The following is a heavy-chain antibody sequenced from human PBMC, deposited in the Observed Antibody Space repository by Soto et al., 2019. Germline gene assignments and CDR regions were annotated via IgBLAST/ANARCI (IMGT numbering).Heavy chain of an antibody. J-gene: IGHJ4*02. D-gene: IGHD3-22*01. Sequence: GGSLRLSCAASGFTFSGYWMHWVRQAPGKGLVWVSRINSDGITTTYADSVKGRFTISRDNAKSTLYLQMNSLRAEDTAVYYCATHIGNYDSSVLLGYWGQGTLVTVS. CDR2: INSDGITT. CDR1: GFTFSGYW. V-gene: IGHV3-74*03. CDR3: ATHIGNYDSSVLLGY.